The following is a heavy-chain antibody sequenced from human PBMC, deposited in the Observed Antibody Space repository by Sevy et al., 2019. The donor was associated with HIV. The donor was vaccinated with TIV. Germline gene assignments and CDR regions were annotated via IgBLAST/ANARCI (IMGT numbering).Heavy chain of an antibody. CDR2: ISSSSSYI. D-gene: IGHD1-26*01. CDR3: ATNEVGANPYYYYYGMDV. V-gene: IGHV3-21*01. Sequence: GGSLRLSCAASGFTFSDYSMNWVRQAPGKGLEWVSSISSSSSYIYYADSVKGRFTISRDNAKNSLYLQMNSLRAEDTAVYYCATNEVGANPYYYYYGMDVWGQGTTVTVSS. J-gene: IGHJ6*02. CDR1: GFTFSDYS.